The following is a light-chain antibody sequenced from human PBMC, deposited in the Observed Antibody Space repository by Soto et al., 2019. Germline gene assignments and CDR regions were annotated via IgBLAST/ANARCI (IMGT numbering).Light chain of an antibody. CDR3: SSYTSNNTYV. CDR2: DVS. Sequence: QSVLTQPPSVSGSPGHSVAISCTGTSSDVGSYNRVSWYQQPPGSAPKLMIYDVSNRPSGVPDRFSGSKSGNAASLTISGLQAEDEDAYYCSSYTSNNTYVFGTGTKVTVL. V-gene: IGLV2-18*02. CDR1: SSDVGSYNR. J-gene: IGLJ1*01.